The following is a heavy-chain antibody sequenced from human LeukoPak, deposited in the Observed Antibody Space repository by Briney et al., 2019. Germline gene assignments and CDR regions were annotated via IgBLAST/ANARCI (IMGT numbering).Heavy chain of an antibody. V-gene: IGHV3-15*07. D-gene: IGHD3-16*02. Sequence: PGGSLRLSCAASGFTFSNAWMNWVRQAPGKGREWVGRIKSKTDGGTTDYAAPVKGRFTISRDASKNTLYLQMNSLKTEDTAVYYCNTGRTRAFGGVIVPFDYWGQGTLVTVSS. J-gene: IGHJ4*02. CDR1: GFTFSNAW. CDR2: IKSKTDGGTT. CDR3: NTGRTRAFGGVIVPFDY.